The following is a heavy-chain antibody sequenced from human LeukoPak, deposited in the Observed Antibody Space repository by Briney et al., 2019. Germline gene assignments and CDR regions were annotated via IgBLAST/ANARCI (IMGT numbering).Heavy chain of an antibody. J-gene: IGHJ5*02. CDR2: VYYSGST. V-gene: IGHV4-59*11. Sequence: SETLSLTCTVSGGSISNHYWSWIRQAPGKGLEWIGYVYYSGSTNYNPSVKSRVTISVDTSNNQLSLRLSSVTAADTAVYYCAKHLTNAYYDMIWFDPWGQGTLVTVTS. CDR3: AKHLTNAYYDMIWFDP. CDR1: GGSISNHY. D-gene: IGHD3-16*01.